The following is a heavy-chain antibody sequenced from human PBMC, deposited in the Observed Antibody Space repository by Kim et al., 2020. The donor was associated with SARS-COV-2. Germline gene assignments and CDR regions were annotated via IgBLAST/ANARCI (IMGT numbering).Heavy chain of an antibody. CDR3: ARDLGGGERYFDWPLDY. V-gene: IGHV3-66*02. CDR2: IYSGGST. J-gene: IGHJ4*02. Sequence: GGSLRLSCAASGFTVSSNYMSWVRQAPGKGLEWVSVIYSGGSTYYADSVKGRFTISRDNSKNTLYLQMNSLRAEDTAVYYCARDLGGGERYFDWPLDYWGQGTLVTVSS. CDR1: GFTVSSNY. D-gene: IGHD3-9*01.